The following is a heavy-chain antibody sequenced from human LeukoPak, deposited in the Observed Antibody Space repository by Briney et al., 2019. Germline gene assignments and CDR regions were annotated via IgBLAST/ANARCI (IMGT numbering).Heavy chain of an antibody. D-gene: IGHD4-11*01. Sequence: PGGSLRLSCAASGFTFSGYAMSWVRQAPGKGLEWVSAISGSGGSTYYADSVKGRFTLSRDNSKNTLYLQMNSLRAEDTAVYYCAKSLVGDYSNYLFDYWGQGTLVTVSS. CDR1: GFTFSGYA. CDR3: AKSLVGDYSNYLFDY. J-gene: IGHJ4*02. V-gene: IGHV3-23*01. CDR2: ISGSGGST.